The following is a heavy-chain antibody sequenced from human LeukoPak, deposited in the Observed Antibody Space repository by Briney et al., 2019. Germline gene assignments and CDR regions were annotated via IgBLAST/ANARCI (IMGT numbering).Heavy chain of an antibody. D-gene: IGHD2-21*02. Sequence: GGSLRLSCAASGFTFSTFSMAWVRQAPGRGLEWVSLIGTASGDIRYSDSVKGRFTISRDNSKSTLFLQMNSLRADDTSLYYCVKYCGGGCFRNFDSWGQGTLVTVSS. CDR1: GFTFSTFS. V-gene: IGHV3-21*04. CDR2: IGTASGDI. CDR3: VKYCGGGCFRNFDS. J-gene: IGHJ4*02.